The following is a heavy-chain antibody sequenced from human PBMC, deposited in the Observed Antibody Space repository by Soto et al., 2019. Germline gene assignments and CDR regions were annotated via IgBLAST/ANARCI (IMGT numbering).Heavy chain of an antibody. CDR1: GGTFSPYT. CDR2: IIPFHGVT. D-gene: IGHD3-10*01. Sequence: QVQLVQSGAEVKKPGSSVKVSCKASGGTFSPYTINWVRQAPGQGLEWMGRIIPFHGVTNYAQKFQARVTITADKSNSTAYMELSGLRFEDTAMYYCTGDWEITVSTWAFGGFWGRGTLVTVSS. J-gene: IGHJ4*02. V-gene: IGHV1-69*08. CDR3: TGDWEITVSTWAFGGF.